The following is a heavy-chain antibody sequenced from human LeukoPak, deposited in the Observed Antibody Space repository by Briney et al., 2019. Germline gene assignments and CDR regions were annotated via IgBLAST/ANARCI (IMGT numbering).Heavy chain of an antibody. CDR2: IYRSGIT. Sequence: PSETLSLTCTVSSYSISSGYHWGWIWQPPGKGLEWIGNIYRSGITYYNPSLKSRVTMSVDTSKNQFSLKLSSVTAADTAIYYCARVNWVVDYWGQGTLVTVSS. CDR1: SYSISSGYH. CDR3: ARVNWVVDY. D-gene: IGHD1-1*01. V-gene: IGHV4-38-2*02. J-gene: IGHJ4*02.